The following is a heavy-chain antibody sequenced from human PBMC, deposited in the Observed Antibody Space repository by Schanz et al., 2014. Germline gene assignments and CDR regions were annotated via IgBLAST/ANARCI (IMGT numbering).Heavy chain of an antibody. Sequence: VQLVESGGALVQPGGSLRLSCSASGFAFSAYSMNWVRQAPGKGLEWVANINQDGSDKSYADSVKGRFTISRDDAKNSLYLQMNSLRAEDTALYYCAKDQTDSVCYNDCSFDYWGQGTLVTVSS. CDR1: GFAFSAYS. CDR3: AKDQTDSVCYNDCSFDY. V-gene: IGHV3-7*03. CDR2: INQDGSDK. D-gene: IGHD2-21*01. J-gene: IGHJ4*02.